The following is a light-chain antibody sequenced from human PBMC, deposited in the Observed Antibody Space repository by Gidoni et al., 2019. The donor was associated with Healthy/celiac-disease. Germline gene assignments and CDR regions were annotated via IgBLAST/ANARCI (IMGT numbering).Light chain of an antibody. CDR1: SSDVGGYKY. CDR2: EVS. V-gene: IGLV2-8*01. Sequence: QSALTQPPSASGSPGQSVTISCTGTSSDVGGYKYVSWYQQHPGKAPKIMIYEVSKRPSGVPDRFSGSKSGNTASLTVSGLQDEDEADYYCSSYAGSNHYVFGTGTKVTVL. J-gene: IGLJ1*01. CDR3: SSYAGSNHYV.